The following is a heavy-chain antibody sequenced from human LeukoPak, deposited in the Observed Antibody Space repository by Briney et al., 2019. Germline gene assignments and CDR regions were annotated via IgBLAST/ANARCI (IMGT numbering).Heavy chain of an antibody. D-gene: IGHD3-9*01. V-gene: IGHV4-59*01. CDR3: ARLRYFDRLIDY. Sequence: SATVSLTCTVSGGSISSYYWSWIRQPPGKGLEWIGYIYYSGSTNYNPSLKSRVTISVDTSKNQFSLKLSSVTAADTAVYYCARLRYFDRLIDYWGQGTLVTVSS. J-gene: IGHJ4*02. CDR1: GGSISSYY. CDR2: IYYSGST.